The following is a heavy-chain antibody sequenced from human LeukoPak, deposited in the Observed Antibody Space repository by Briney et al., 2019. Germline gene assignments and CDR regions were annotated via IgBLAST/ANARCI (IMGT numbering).Heavy chain of an antibody. D-gene: IGHD3/OR15-3a*01. J-gene: IGHJ4*02. Sequence: GGSLRLSCAASGFTFSSYAMSWVRQAPGKGLEWVSGISGSAGSTYYADSMKGRFTISRDNSKNTLYLQMNSLRAEDTAVYYCAKVLQSMIFGVVIQYFDYWGQGTLVTVSS. CDR3: AKVLQSMIFGVVIQYFDY. V-gene: IGHV3-23*01. CDR1: GFTFSSYA. CDR2: ISGSAGST.